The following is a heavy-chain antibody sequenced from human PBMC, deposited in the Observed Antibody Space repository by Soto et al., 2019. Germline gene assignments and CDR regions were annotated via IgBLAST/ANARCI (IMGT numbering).Heavy chain of an antibody. V-gene: IGHV3-53*04. D-gene: IGHD2-2*01. CDR1: GFTVSSNY. CDR3: ARTICSSTSCYGPYFDY. Sequence: GGSLRLSCAASGFTVSSNYMSWVRQAPGKGLEWVSVIYSGGSTYYADSVKGRFTISRHNSKNTLYLQMNSLRAEDTAVYYCARTICSSTSCYGPYFDYWGQGTLVTVSS. CDR2: IYSGGST. J-gene: IGHJ4*02.